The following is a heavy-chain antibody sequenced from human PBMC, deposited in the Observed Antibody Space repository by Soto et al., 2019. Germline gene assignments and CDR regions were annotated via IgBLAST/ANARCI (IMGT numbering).Heavy chain of an antibody. J-gene: IGHJ6*03. Sequence: SETLSLTCTVSGGSISSHYWSWIRQPPGKGPEWIGYIYYSGSTNYNPSLKSRVTISVDTSKNRFSLKLTSVTAADTAVYYCARCYYDFWSGSLYYYMDVWGKGTTVTVSS. CDR3: ARCYYDFWSGSLYYYMDV. CDR2: IYYSGST. V-gene: IGHV4-59*11. D-gene: IGHD3-3*01. CDR1: GGSISSHY.